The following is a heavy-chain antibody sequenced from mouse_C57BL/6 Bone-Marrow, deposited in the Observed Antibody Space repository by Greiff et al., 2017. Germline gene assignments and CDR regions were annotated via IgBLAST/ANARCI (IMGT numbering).Heavy chain of an antibody. CDR2: IYPGDGDT. CDR3: ASYGSSFFDY. Sequence: VQLQQSGPELVKPGASVKISCKASGYAFSSSWMNWVKQRPGKGLEWIGRIYPGDGDTNYNGKFKGKATLTVDKSSSTAYMELRSLTSEDSAVYYCASYGSSFFDYWGQGTTLTVSS. J-gene: IGHJ2*01. V-gene: IGHV1-82*01. CDR1: GYAFSSSW. D-gene: IGHD1-1*01.